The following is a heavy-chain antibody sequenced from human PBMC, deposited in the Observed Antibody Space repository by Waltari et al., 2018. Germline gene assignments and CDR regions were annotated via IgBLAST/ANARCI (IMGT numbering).Heavy chain of an antibody. D-gene: IGHD3-9*01. CDR1: GYTLTELS. CDR2: FDPEDGET. J-gene: IGHJ6*02. V-gene: IGHV1-24*01. Sequence: GQSGAEVKKPGASVKVSCKVSGYTLTELSMHWVRQAPGKGLEWMGGFDPEDGETIYAQKFQGRVTMTEDTSTDTAYMELSSLRSEDTAVYYCATTRMYYDILTGYNYGMDVWGQGTTVTVSS. CDR3: ATTRMYYDILTGYNYGMDV.